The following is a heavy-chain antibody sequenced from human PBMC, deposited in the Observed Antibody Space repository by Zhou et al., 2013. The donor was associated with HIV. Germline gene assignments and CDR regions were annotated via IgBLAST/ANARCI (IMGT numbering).Heavy chain of an antibody. V-gene: IGHV1-18*01. Sequence: QIQLLQSGAEVKKPGASVKVSCKASGYTFTSYGICWVRQAPGQGLEWMGWISSYTETTKFAQKFQDRVSMTADTSTSTAYVELRSLRSDDTALYYCARCSAAARPPGPLDIVGPRDNGHRLF. J-gene: IGHJ3*02. CDR2: ISSYTETT. CDR3: ARCSAAARPPGPLDI. CDR1: GYTFTSYG. D-gene: IGHD6-25*01.